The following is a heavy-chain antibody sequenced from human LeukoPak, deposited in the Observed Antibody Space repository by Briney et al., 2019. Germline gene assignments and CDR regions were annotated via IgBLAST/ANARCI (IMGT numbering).Heavy chain of an antibody. D-gene: IGHD3-22*01. CDR1: GGSISSSSYY. V-gene: IGHV4-39*01. J-gene: IGHJ3*02. CDR2: IYYNGST. Sequence: ASETLSLTCTVSGGSISSSSYYWGWIRKPPGKGLEGIGGIYYNGSTYYNPSLKSRVTISVDTSKNQFSLKLSSVTAADTAVYYCARQGRISMIVVLIEDAFDIWGQGIMVTVSS. CDR3: ARQGRISMIVVLIEDAFDI.